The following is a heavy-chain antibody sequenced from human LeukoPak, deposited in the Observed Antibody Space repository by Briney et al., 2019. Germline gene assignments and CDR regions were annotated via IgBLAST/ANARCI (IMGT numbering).Heavy chain of an antibody. J-gene: IGHJ4*02. D-gene: IGHD2-2*01. V-gene: IGHV3-66*02. Sequence: GGSLRLSCAASGFTVSSNYMSWVRQAPGKGLEWVSVIYSGGSTYYADSVKGRFTISRDNSKNTLYLQMNSLRAEDTTVYYCASYCSSTSCYGSFDYWGQGTLVTVSS. CDR3: ASYCSSTSCYGSFDY. CDR1: GFTVSSNY. CDR2: IYSGGST.